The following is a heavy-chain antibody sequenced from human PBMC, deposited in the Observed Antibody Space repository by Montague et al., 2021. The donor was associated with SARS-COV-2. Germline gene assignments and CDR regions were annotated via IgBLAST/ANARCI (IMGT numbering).Heavy chain of an antibody. D-gene: IGHD5-12*01. CDR2: INYSGST. J-gene: IGHJ4*02. V-gene: IGHV4-39*01. Sequence: SETLSLTCTLSGGSISSSSYNWGWNRQPPGKGLEWIGSINYSGSTYYXPSLKSRVTISVDTSKNQFSLKLSSVTAADTAVYYCARHERQWLRLYPYYFDYWGQGTRFTVSS. CDR1: GGSISSSSYN. CDR3: ARHERQWLRLYPYYFDY.